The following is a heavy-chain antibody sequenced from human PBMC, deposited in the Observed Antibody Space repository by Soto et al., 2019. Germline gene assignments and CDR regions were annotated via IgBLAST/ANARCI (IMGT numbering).Heavy chain of an antibody. J-gene: IGHJ4*02. Sequence: EVQLVESGGGLVQPGGSLRLSCAASGFTFSSYWMHWVRQAPGKGLVWVSRMNSDGSSTSYADSVKGRFTISRDNAKXXXXXXXXXXXXXXXXVYYCATDLGTGYWGQGTLVTVSS. CDR3: ATDLGTGY. CDR2: MNSDGSST. CDR1: GFTFSSYW. D-gene: IGHD7-27*01. V-gene: IGHV3-74*01.